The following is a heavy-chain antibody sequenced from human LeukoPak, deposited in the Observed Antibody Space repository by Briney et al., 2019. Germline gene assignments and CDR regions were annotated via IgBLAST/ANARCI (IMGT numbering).Heavy chain of an antibody. D-gene: IGHD3-10*01. J-gene: IGHJ4*02. Sequence: PGGSLRLSCAASGFTFSSYGMHWVRQAPGKGLEWVAVIWYDGSNKYYADSVKGRFTISRDNSKNTLYLQLNSLRAEDTAVYYCARDRPTGSSRVFLVQWGQGTLVAVSS. CDR3: ARDRPTGSSRVFLVQ. V-gene: IGHV3-33*01. CDR2: IWYDGSNK. CDR1: GFTFSSYG.